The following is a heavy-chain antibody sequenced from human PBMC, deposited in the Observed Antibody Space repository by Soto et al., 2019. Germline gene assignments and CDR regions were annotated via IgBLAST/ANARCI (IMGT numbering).Heavy chain of an antibody. J-gene: IGHJ6*02. V-gene: IGHV3-30*18. Sequence: GGSLRLSCAASGFTFSSYGMHWVRQAPGKGLEWVAVISYDGSNKCYADSVKGRFTISRDNSKNTLYLQMNSLRAEDTAVYYCAKDGASTIFGVVSSYGMDVWGQGTTVTVSS. CDR1: GFTFSSYG. D-gene: IGHD3-3*01. CDR3: AKDGASTIFGVVSSYGMDV. CDR2: ISYDGSNK.